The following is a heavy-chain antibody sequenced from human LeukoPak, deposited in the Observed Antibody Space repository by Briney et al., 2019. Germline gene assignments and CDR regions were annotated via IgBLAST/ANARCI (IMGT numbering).Heavy chain of an antibody. Sequence: SETLSLTCTVSGGSISSYYWSWIRQPPGKGLEWIGNIYYSGSTSYNPSLKSRVTISVDTSKNQFSLKLSSVTAADTAIYYCARSYCSGGSCWVYFDYWGQGTLVTVSS. J-gene: IGHJ4*02. V-gene: IGHV4-59*08. CDR3: ARSYCSGGSCWVYFDY. CDR2: IYYSGST. CDR1: GGSISSYY. D-gene: IGHD2-15*01.